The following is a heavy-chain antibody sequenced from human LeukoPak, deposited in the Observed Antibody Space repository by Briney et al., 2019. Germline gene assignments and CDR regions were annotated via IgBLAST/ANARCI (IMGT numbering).Heavy chain of an antibody. V-gene: IGHV3-30*02. CDR2: IRYDGSNK. CDR1: GFTFSSYG. Sequence: GGSLRLSCAASGFTFSSYGMHWVRQAPGKGLEWVAFIRYDGSNKYYADSVKGRFTISRDNSKNTLYLQMNSLRAEDTAVYYCAKECGDYVWGSYRCFDYWGQGTLVTVSS. CDR3: AKECGDYVWGSYRCFDY. D-gene: IGHD3-16*02. J-gene: IGHJ4*02.